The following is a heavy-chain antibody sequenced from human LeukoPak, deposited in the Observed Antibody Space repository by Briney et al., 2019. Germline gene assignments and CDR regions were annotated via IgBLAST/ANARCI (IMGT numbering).Heavy chain of an antibody. D-gene: IGHD5-12*01. Sequence: GGSLRLSCAASGFTFSSYAMSWVRQAPGKGLEWVSAISGSGGSTYYADSVKGRFTISRDNSKNTLYLQTNSLRAEDTAVYYCAKDRPRGYGGYDVGMKGDYFDYWGQGTLVTVSS. CDR2: ISGSGGST. J-gene: IGHJ4*02. V-gene: IGHV3-23*01. CDR3: AKDRPRGYGGYDVGMKGDYFDY. CDR1: GFTFSSYA.